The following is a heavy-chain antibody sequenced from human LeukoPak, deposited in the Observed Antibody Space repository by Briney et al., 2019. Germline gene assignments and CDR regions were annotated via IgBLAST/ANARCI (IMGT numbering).Heavy chain of an antibody. V-gene: IGHV3-30*18. CDR1: GFFFSRYG. CDR2: TSYDGTNK. J-gene: IGHJ6*02. D-gene: IGHD1-7*01. Sequence: GGSLRLSCAASGFFFSRYGMHWVRQAPGKGLGWVSGTSYDGTNKFYGDSVKGRFTISRENYQNTLCLQMDSLRAEDTDVYYCAKSTRVNSRDYGMEVWGQGTTVSVFS. CDR3: AKSTRVNSRDYGMEV.